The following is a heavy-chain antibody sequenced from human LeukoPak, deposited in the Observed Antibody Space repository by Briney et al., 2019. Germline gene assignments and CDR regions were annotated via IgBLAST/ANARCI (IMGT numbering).Heavy chain of an antibody. V-gene: IGHV3-23*01. J-gene: IGHJ4*02. CDR1: GFTFSTYG. CDR3: ARDRAGSPRYGFDY. CDR2: ISGSGSTT. Sequence: GGTLRLSCSASGFTFSTYGMSWVRQAPGKGLEWVISISGSGSTTFYADSVKGRFTISRDNSKNTLYLQMNSLRAEDTAVYYCARDRAGSPRYGFDYWGQGTLVTVSS. D-gene: IGHD3-10*01.